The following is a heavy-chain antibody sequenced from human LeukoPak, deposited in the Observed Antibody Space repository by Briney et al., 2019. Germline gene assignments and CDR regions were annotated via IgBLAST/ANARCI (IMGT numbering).Heavy chain of an antibody. Sequence: GGSLRLSCAVSGLTFRSYWMSWVRQAPGKGLEWVANINQEGSEKYFVDSVKGRFTISRDNAKNSLHLQMNTLRAEDTAVYYCARERDGRFFDYWGQGTLVTVSS. CDR3: ARERDGRFFDY. V-gene: IGHV3-7*01. J-gene: IGHJ4*02. CDR2: INQEGSEK. CDR1: GLTFRSYW. D-gene: IGHD5-24*01.